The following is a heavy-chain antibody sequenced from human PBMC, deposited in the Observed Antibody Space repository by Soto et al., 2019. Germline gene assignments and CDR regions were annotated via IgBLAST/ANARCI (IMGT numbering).Heavy chain of an antibody. J-gene: IGHJ6*02. CDR2: IYHSGST. Sequence: TSETLSLTCVVSGGSISSGGYSWSWIRQPPGKGLEWIGYIYHSGSTYYNPSLKSRVTISVDRSKNQFSLKLSSVTAADTAVYYCARSIAARPGAYYYYGMDVWGQGTTVTVSS. CDR1: GGSISSGGYS. CDR3: ARSIAARPGAYYYYGMDV. D-gene: IGHD6-6*01. V-gene: IGHV4-30-2*01.